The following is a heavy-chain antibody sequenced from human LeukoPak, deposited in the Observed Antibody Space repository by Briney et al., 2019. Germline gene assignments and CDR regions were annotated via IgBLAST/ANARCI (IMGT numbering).Heavy chain of an antibody. CDR3: ARGYEGYDY. CDR2: LQPKSGGT. Sequence: ASVKVPCKASGYTFSVYYMHWVRQAPGEGLEWMGWLQPKSGGTNYAQNFQGRVTMTWDTSSSTAYMELKRLRSDDTAVYYCARGYEGYDYWGQGTLVTVSS. CDR1: GYTFSVYY. V-gene: IGHV1-2*02. J-gene: IGHJ4*02. D-gene: IGHD2-2*01.